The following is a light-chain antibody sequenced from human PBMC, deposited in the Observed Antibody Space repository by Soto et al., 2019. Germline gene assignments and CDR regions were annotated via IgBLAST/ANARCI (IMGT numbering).Light chain of an antibody. CDR2: GTS. CDR1: QSVSSN. V-gene: IGKV3D-15*01. CDR3: MQSTQLPPT. Sequence: EIVITQSPATLSVSPGERATLSCRASQSVSSNLAWYQQTNGQAPRLLIYGTSSRDTGIPARFSGSGSGTDFTLEISRVETDDVCIYYCMQSTQLPPTFGQGTRLEIK. J-gene: IGKJ5*01.